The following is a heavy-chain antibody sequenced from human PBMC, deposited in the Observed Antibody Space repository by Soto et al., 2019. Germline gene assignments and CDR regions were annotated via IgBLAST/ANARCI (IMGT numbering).Heavy chain of an antibody. D-gene: IGHD3-3*01. CDR1: GFTFSSYS. CDR3: ARVAEWLLSYYYYGMDV. J-gene: IGHJ6*02. Sequence: GGSLRLSCAASGFTFSSYSMNWVRQAPGKGLEWVSSISSSSSYIYYADSVKGRFTISRDNAKNSLYLQMNSLRAEDTAVYYCARVAEWLLSYYYYGMDVWGQGTKVTVSS. V-gene: IGHV3-21*01. CDR2: ISSSSSYI.